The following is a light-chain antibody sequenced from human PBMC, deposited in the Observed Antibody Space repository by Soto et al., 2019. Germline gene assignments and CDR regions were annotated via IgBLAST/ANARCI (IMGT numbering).Light chain of an antibody. CDR3: LQDSNLWT. CDR2: SAS. CDR1: QGIGND. Sequence: AIPVTQSPSSLSASVGDRVTITCRASQGIGNDLGWYQQKPGKAPKLLVYSASSLQSGVPPRFGASGSGTSFTLTSSRLQHEDSATYYCLQDSNLWTFGQGTKVEI. V-gene: IGKV1-6*01. J-gene: IGKJ1*01.